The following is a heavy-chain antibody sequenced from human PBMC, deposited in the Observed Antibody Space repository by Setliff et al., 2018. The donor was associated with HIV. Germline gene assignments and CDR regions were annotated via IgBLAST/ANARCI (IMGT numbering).Heavy chain of an antibody. CDR2: INHSGST. J-gene: IGHJ4*02. V-gene: IGHV4-34*01. Sequence: SETLSLTCAVYGGSFSSYYWSWIRQPPGKGLEWIGEINHSGSTNYNPSLKSRVTISVDTSKNQFSLKVSSVTAADTAVYYCARERSLITNRRYFDPWGQGTQVTVSS. D-gene: IGHD1-1*01. CDR3: ARERSLITNRRYFDP. CDR1: GGSFSSYY.